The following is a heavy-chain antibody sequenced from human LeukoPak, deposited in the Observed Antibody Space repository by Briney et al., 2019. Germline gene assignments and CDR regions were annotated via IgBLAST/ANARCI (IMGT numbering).Heavy chain of an antibody. D-gene: IGHD1-1*01. CDR2: ISFDATKK. Sequence: GGSLRLSCAASGFTFSNYAMHWVRQAPGKGLEWVAVISFDATKKYFGKSVKGRFTNSRDNSKATLYLQMHRLRIEETAIYFCAGFKVGTNTTQKNAFDIWGRGTVVAVSS. V-gene: IGHV3-30*01. CDR1: GFTFSNYA. J-gene: IGHJ3*02. CDR3: AGFKVGTNTTQKNAFDI.